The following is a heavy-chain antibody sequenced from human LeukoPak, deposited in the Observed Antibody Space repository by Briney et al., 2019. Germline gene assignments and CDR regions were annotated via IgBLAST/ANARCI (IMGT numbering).Heavy chain of an antibody. Sequence: PGGSLRLSCAAPGFTFSSYAMSWVRQAPGKGLEWVSAISGSGGSTYYADSVKGRFTISRDNSKNTLHLQMNSLRAEDTAVYYCAKDAKPYYYDSSGYYYAGAFDIWGQGTMVTVSS. D-gene: IGHD3-22*01. V-gene: IGHV3-23*01. CDR1: GFTFSSYA. CDR3: AKDAKPYYYDSSGYYYAGAFDI. CDR2: ISGSGGST. J-gene: IGHJ3*02.